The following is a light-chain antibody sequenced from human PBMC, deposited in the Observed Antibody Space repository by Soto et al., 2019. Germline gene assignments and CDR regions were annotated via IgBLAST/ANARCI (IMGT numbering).Light chain of an antibody. CDR2: EVT. Sequence: QSVLTQPPSASGSPGQSVTISCTGTSSDIGAYNYVSWYQQHPGKVPKLIIHEVTRRPSGVPDRFSASKSGNTASLTVSGLQAPDDADYPCRSHGGAKNFDVFGTRTKVTVL. CDR1: SSDIGAYNY. J-gene: IGLJ1*01. V-gene: IGLV2-8*01. CDR3: RSHGGAKNFDV.